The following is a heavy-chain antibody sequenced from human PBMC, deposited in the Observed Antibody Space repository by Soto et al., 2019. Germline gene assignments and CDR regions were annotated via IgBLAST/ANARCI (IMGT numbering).Heavy chain of an antibody. D-gene: IGHD6-13*01. J-gene: IGHJ4*02. V-gene: IGHV3-23*01. CDR3: VRGRVAAGFDY. CDR2: ISAVTSAI. CDR1: GFIFSNYA. Sequence: GGSLRLSCAASGFIFSNYAMSWVRQAPGKGLEWVSSISAVTSAINYADPVRGRFTMSRDNSENKVYLQMNSLRVEDTAIYYCVRGRVAAGFDYWGQGALVTVSS.